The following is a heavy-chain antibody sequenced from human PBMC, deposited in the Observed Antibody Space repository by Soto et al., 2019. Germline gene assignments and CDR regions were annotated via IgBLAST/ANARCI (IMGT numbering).Heavy chain of an antibody. CDR1: GGSISSGGYY. J-gene: IGHJ6*02. CDR2: IYYSRST. Sequence: QVQLQESGPGLVKPSQTLSLTCTVSGGSISSGGYYWSWIRQHPGKGLEWIGYIYYSRSTYYNPSVKSRVTIPVDTSKNQFSLKLSSVTAADTAVYYCARDGFPLYQYGMDVWGQGTTVTVSS. D-gene: IGHD2-2*01. V-gene: IGHV4-31*03. CDR3: ARDGFPLYQYGMDV.